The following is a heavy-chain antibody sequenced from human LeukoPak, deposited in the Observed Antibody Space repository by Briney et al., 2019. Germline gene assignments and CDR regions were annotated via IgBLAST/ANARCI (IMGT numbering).Heavy chain of an antibody. D-gene: IGHD6-19*01. CDR2: IHYSGST. CDR1: GGSISSYY. V-gene: IGHV4-59*12. CDR3: ARPVAGTPGVYYFDY. Sequence: SETLSLTCSVSGGSISSYYWSWIRQPPGKGLECIGYIHYSGSTNYNPSLKSRVTISVDTSKNQFSLKLSSVTAADTAVYYCARPVAGTPGVYYFDYWGQGTLVTVSS. J-gene: IGHJ4*02.